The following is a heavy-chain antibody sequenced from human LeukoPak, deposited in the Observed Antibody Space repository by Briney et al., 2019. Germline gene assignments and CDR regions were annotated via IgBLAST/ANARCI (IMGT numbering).Heavy chain of an antibody. CDR2: INHSGST. V-gene: IGHV4-34*01. D-gene: IGHD3-9*01. CDR1: GGSFSGYY. Sequence: SETLSLTCAVYGGSFSGYYWSWIRQPPGKGLEWIGEINHSGSTNYNPSLKSRVTISVDTSKNQFSLKLSSVTAADTAVYYCAGSYYDILTGLGFAYFDYWGQGTLVTVSS. CDR3: AGSYYDILTGLGFAYFDY. J-gene: IGHJ4*02.